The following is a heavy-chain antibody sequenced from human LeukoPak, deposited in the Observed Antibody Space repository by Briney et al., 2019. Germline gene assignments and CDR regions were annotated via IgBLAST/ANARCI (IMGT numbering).Heavy chain of an antibody. J-gene: IGHJ5*02. CDR1: GGTFSSYA. D-gene: IGHD5-12*01. V-gene: IGHV1-69*13. Sequence: GASVKVSCKASGGTFSSYAISWVRQAPGQGLEWMGGIIPIFGTANYAQKFQGRVTITADESTSTAYMELSSLRSEDTAVYYCARDYLGFRGYDHRTRTNWFDPWGQGTLVTVPS. CDR2: IIPIFGTA. CDR3: ARDYLGFRGYDHRTRTNWFDP.